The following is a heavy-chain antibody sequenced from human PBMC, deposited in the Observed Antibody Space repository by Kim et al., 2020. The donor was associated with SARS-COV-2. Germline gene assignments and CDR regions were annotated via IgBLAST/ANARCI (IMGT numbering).Heavy chain of an antibody. CDR2: ISSSSSTI. V-gene: IGHV3-48*02. Sequence: GGSLRLSCAASGFTFSSYSMNWVRQAPGKGLEWVSYISSSSSTIYYADSVKGRFTISRDNAKNSLYLQMNSLRDEDTAVYYCARGGGRDSSGYYYDSPLGYWGQGTLVTVSS. CDR3: ARGGGRDSSGYYYDSPLGY. J-gene: IGHJ4*02. D-gene: IGHD3-22*01. CDR1: GFTFSSYS.